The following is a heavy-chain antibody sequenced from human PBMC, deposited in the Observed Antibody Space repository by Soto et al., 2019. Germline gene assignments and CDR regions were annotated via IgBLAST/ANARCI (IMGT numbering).Heavy chain of an antibody. V-gene: IGHV4-39*07. Sequence: PSETLSLTCTVSGGSISNSNYYWGWIRQPPGQGLEWIGSIFYSGSTYYNPSLKSRLTISVDTSKNQLSLKLSSVTAADTAVYYCARGCLQWLAPFSYWGQGSQVTVSS. CDR2: IFYSGST. D-gene: IGHD6-19*01. J-gene: IGHJ4*02. CDR3: ARGCLQWLAPFSY. CDR1: GGSISNSNYY.